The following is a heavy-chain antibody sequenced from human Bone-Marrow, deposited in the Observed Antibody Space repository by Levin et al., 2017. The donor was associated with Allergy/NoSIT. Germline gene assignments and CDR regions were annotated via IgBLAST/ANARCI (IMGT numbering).Heavy chain of an antibody. Sequence: KPGGSLRLSCEASGFDFHIYIMNWVRQAPGKGLEWLSSITTGSNYKYYVDSVRGRFVISRDNGRNSLYLQMNSLRAEDTGVYYCARSHPLTGTTHFSYQDGMDVWGQGTTVTVSS. CDR3: ARSHPLTGTTHFSYQDGMDV. CDR2: ITTGSNYK. V-gene: IGHV3-21*03. CDR1: GFDFHIYI. D-gene: IGHD1/OR15-1a*01. J-gene: IGHJ6*02.